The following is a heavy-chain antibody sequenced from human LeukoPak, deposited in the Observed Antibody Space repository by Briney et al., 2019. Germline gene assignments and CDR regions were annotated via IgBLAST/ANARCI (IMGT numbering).Heavy chain of an antibody. CDR1: GGSISSYY. J-gene: IGHJ6*03. V-gene: IGHV4-4*07. CDR2: IYTSGSN. D-gene: IGHD2-2*01. CDR3: AREPTILCGSSTSCYSYYYYMDV. Sequence: SETLSLTCTGSGGSISSYYWSWIRQPAGQGLEWMGRIYTSGSNNYNPSLKSRATMSVDTSKNQFSMKLSSGTAADTAVYYCAREPTILCGSSTSCYSYYYYMDVWGKGTTVTVSS.